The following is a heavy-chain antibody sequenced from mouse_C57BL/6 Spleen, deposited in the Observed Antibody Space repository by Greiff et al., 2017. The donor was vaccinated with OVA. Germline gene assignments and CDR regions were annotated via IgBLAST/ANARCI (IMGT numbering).Heavy chain of an antibody. J-gene: IGHJ2*01. CDR2: INPNYGTT. CDR1: GYLFTDYN. CDR3: AGGYPYFDY. D-gene: IGHD2-2*01. Sequence: EVKLLEPGPELVKPGASVNISCKASGYLFTDYNMNWVKQSNGKSLEWIGVINPNYGTTSYNQKFKVKATLTVDQSSSTAYVQLNSLTSEDSAVYYCAGGYPYFDYWGQGTTLTVSS. V-gene: IGHV1-39*01.